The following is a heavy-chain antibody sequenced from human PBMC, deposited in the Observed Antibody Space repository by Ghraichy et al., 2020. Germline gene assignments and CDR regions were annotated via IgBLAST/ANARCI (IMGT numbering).Heavy chain of an antibody. Sequence: SETLSLTCTVSGGSISSYYWSWIRQPPGKGLEWIGYIFYSGSTNYSPSLKSRVTVSVETTKNQFSLKLSSVTAADTAVYYCARLVPWYFDLWGRGTLVTVSS. V-gene: IGHV4-59*08. CDR1: GGSISSYY. CDR3: ARLVPWYFDL. CDR2: IFYSGST. J-gene: IGHJ2*01.